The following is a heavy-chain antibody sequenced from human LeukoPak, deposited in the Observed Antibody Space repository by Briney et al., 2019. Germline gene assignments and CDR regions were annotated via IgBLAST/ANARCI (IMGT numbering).Heavy chain of an antibody. CDR1: GYTFTTYY. Sequence: GASVKVSCKASGYTFTTYYMHWVRQAPGQGLEWMGWINPNSGGTNYAQKFQGRVTMTRDTSISTAYMELSRLRSDDTAVYYCARDYDSSGWAAFDIWGQGTMVTVSS. D-gene: IGHD3-22*01. CDR3: ARDYDSSGWAAFDI. J-gene: IGHJ3*02. V-gene: IGHV1-2*02. CDR2: INPNSGGT.